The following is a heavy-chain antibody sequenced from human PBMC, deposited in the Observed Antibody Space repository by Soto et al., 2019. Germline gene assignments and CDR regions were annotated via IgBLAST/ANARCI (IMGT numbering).Heavy chain of an antibody. CDR3: AKALGELSPESYDY. V-gene: IGHV3-30*18. D-gene: IGHD3-16*02. Sequence: QVQLVESGGGVVQPGRSLRLSCAASGFTFSSYGMHWVRQAPGKGLEWVAVIAYDGSDKDYADSVMGRFTISRDNSKNTMNLQMNSLRADDTSVYYCAKALGELSPESYDYWGQGTLITVSS. CDR1: GFTFSSYG. J-gene: IGHJ4*02. CDR2: IAYDGSDK.